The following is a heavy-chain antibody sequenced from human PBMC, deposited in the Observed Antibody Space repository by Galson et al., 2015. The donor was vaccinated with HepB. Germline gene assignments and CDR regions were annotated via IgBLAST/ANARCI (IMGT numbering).Heavy chain of an antibody. J-gene: IGHJ6*02. D-gene: IGHD6-19*01. V-gene: IGHV1-18*01. CDR3: ARAEGGWYGYYYYGMDV. CDR1: GYTFTSYG. Sequence: SVKVSCKASGYTFTSYGISWVRQAPGQGLEWMGWISAYNGNTNYAQKLQGRVTMTTDTSTSTAYMELRSLRSHDTAVYYCARAEGGWYGYYYYGMDVWGQGTTVTVSS. CDR2: ISAYNGNT.